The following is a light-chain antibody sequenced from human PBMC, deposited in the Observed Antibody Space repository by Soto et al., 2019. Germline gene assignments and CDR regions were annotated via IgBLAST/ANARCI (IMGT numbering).Light chain of an antibody. CDR1: SNDVWTYNL. Sequence: QSALTQPASVSGSPGQSITISCTATSNDVWTYNLVSWYQQHPGKAPKLLLYEVSNRPSGVSNRFSGSKSGNTASLTISGLQAEDEADYYCSSYTSSSTYVFGTGTKLTVL. CDR3: SSYTSSSTYV. CDR2: EVS. J-gene: IGLJ1*01. V-gene: IGLV2-14*02.